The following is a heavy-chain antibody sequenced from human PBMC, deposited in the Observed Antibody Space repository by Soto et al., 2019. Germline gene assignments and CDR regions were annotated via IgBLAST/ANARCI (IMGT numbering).Heavy chain of an antibody. CDR1: GGSFSGYY. CDR2: INHSGST. Sequence: SETLSLTCAGYGGSFSGYYWSWIRQPPGKGLEWIGEINHSGSTNYNPSLKSRVTMSVDTSKNQFSLKLSSVTAADTAVYYCASRYDFWSGPIPATWSAPWGQATLVTVSS. V-gene: IGHV4-34*01. CDR3: ASRYDFWSGPIPATWSAP. D-gene: IGHD3-3*01. J-gene: IGHJ5*02.